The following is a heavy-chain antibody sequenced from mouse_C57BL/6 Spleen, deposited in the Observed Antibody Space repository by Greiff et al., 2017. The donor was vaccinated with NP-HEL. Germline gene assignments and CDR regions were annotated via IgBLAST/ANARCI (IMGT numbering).Heavy chain of an antibody. J-gene: IGHJ4*01. D-gene: IGHD4-1*01. V-gene: IGHV5-17*01. CDR2: ISSGSSTI. Sequence: DVHLVESGGGLVKPGGSLTLSCAASGFTFSDYGMHWVRQAPEKGLEWVAYISSGSSTIYYADTVKGRFTISRDNAKNTLFLQMTSLRSEDTAMYYCARGNWDVYYAMDYWGQGTSVTVSS. CDR1: GFTFSDYG. CDR3: ARGNWDVYYAMDY.